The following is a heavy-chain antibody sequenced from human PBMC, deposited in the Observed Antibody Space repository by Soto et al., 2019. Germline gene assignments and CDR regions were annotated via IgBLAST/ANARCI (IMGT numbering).Heavy chain of an antibody. CDR1: GYTFTSYG. CDR3: ARGRYGDY. CDR2: ISAHNGNT. Sequence: QVHLVQSGAEVKKPGASVKVSCKGSGYTFTSYGITWVRQAPGQGLEWMGWISAHNGNTDYAQKPQGRVTVTIDTSTSTAYMELRSLSSDDTAVYYCARGRYGDYWGQGALVTVSS. J-gene: IGHJ4*02. D-gene: IGHD1-1*01. V-gene: IGHV1-18*01.